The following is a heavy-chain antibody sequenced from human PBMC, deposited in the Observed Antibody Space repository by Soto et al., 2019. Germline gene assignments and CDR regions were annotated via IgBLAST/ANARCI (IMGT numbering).Heavy chain of an antibody. D-gene: IGHD5-18*01. V-gene: IGHV3-49*03. CDR1: GFTFGDYA. CDR3: TRAVSGYSYSYYFDY. J-gene: IGHJ4*02. Sequence: PGGSLRLSCTASGFTFGDYAMSWFRQAPGKGLEWVGFIRSKAYGGTTEYAASVKGRFTISRDDSKSIAYLQMNSLKTEDTAVYYCTRAVSGYSYSYYFDYWGQGTLVTVSS. CDR2: IRSKAYGGTT.